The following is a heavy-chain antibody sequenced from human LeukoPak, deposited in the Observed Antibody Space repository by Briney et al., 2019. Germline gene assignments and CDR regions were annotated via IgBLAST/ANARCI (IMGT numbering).Heavy chain of an antibody. D-gene: IGHD6-13*01. V-gene: IGHV3-48*01. CDR1: GFTFSSYS. CDR2: ISSSSSTI. Sequence: GGSLRLSCAASGFTFSSYSMNWVRQAPGKGLEWVSYISSSSSTIYYADSVKGRFTISRDNSKNTLYLQMNSLRAEDTAVYYCARGAFFGSSWYGQELEDDYWGQGTLVTVSS. CDR3: ARGAFFGSSWYGQELEDDY. J-gene: IGHJ4*02.